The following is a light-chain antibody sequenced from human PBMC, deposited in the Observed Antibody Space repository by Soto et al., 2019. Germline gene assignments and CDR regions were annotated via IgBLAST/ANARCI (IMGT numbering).Light chain of an antibody. V-gene: IGLV2-14*01. J-gene: IGLJ1*01. CDR1: SSDVGGYNY. CDR2: EVT. CDR3: SSYTRSNTLV. Sequence: QSVLAQPASVSGSPGQSITISCTGTSSDVGGYNYVSWYQHHPGKAPKLMIYEVTNRPSGVSNRFSGSKSGNTASLTISGLQAEDEAGYYCSSYTRSNTLVFGTGTKV.